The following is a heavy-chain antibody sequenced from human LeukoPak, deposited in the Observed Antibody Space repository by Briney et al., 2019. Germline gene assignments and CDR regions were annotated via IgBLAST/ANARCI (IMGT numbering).Heavy chain of an antibody. CDR3: AREEYGNFDY. CDR1: GFTFTSYE. Sequence: GGSLRLSCAASGFTFTSYEMNWVRQAPGKGLEWVSYISSSGSTIYYADSVKGRFTISRDNAKNSLYLQMNSLRAEDTAVYYCAREEYGNFDYWGQGTLSPSPQ. J-gene: IGHJ4*02. CDR2: ISSSGSTI. D-gene: IGHD2-2*01. V-gene: IGHV3-48*03.